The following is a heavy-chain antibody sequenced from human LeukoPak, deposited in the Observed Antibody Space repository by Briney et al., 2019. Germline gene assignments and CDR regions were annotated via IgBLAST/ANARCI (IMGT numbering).Heavy chain of an antibody. J-gene: IGHJ5*02. CDR2: IYDGRTI. Sequence: SETLSLTCTVSGGSISSGRHHWGWFRQSPGKGLEWIGSIYDGRTIYYNPSLNSRVTISVDTSKNQFSLKLSSVTAADTAVYYCARAASYGYSSGWYRSRFDPWGQGTLVTVSS. D-gene: IGHD6-19*01. CDR1: GGSISSGRHH. CDR3: ARAASYGYSSGWYRSRFDP. V-gene: IGHV4-39*07.